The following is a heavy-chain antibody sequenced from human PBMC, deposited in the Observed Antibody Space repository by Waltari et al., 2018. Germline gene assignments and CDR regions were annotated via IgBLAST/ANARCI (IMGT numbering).Heavy chain of an antibody. CDR1: GLMFSDDA. Sequence: EVQLLESGGALVQPGASLRLSCTASGLMFSDDAMSWVRQAPGKGLEWVSAIGESYASAYYAENLKGRFIISRDNSKNTLSLQMSSLTAEDTALYYCASGQWPDPFDYWGQGTQVTVST. CDR2: IGESYASA. CDR3: ASGQWPDPFDY. J-gene: IGHJ4*02. D-gene: IGHD6-19*01. V-gene: IGHV3-23*01.